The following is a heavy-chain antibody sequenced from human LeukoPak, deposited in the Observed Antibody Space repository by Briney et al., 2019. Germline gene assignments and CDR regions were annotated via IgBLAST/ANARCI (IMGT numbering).Heavy chain of an antibody. J-gene: IGHJ4*02. CDR1: GFTFSGYA. V-gene: IGHV3-23*01. CDR3: AREIYGTGGWYSADY. Sequence: GGSLRLSCAASGFTFSGYAMSWVRQAPGKGLEWVSAAAASGRTYNADSVKGRFTISRDDSRNTVYLQMDSLRAEDTAVYYCAREIYGTGGWYSADYWGQGALVTVSS. CDR2: AAASGRT. D-gene: IGHD6-19*01.